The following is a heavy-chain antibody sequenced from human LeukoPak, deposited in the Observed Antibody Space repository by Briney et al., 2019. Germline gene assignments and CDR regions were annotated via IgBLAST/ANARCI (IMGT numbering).Heavy chain of an antibody. J-gene: IGHJ4*02. D-gene: IGHD6-19*01. CDR1: GYSFTSYW. CDR3: ARHTTSVAATNY. Sequence: GESLKISCKGSGYSFTSYWISWVRQMPGKGLEWMGIIYPGDSDTRYSPSFQGQVTISAGKSINTAYLQWSSLKASDTAIYYCARHTTSVAATNYWGQGTLVTVSS. CDR2: IYPGDSDT. V-gene: IGHV5-51*01.